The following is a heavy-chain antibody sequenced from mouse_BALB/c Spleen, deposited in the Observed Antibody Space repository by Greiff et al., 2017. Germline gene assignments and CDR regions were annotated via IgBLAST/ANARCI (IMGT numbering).Heavy chain of an antibody. D-gene: IGHD1-2*01. V-gene: IGHV3-2*02. CDR1: GYSITSDYA. CDR3: ARHYYGYGWFAY. Sequence: EVQLQESGPGLVKPSQSLSLTCTVTGYSITSDYAWNWIRQFPGNKLEWMGYISYSGSTSYNPSLKSRISITRDTSKNQFFLQLNSVTTEDTATYYCARHYYGYGWFAYWGQGTLVTVSA. CDR2: ISYSGST. J-gene: IGHJ3*01.